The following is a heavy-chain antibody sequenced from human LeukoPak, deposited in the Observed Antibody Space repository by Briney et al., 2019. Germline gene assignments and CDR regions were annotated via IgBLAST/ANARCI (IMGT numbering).Heavy chain of an antibody. CDR2: IRSKAYGGTT. CDR1: GFTFSSYA. J-gene: IGHJ4*02. V-gene: IGHV3-49*04. CDR3: TRDQPYYDYVWGSYRYADY. Sequence: GGSLRLSCAASGFTFSSYAMSWVRQAPGKGLEWVGFIRSKAYGGTTEYAASVKGRFTISRDDSKSIAYLQMNSLKTEDTAVYYCTRDQPYYDYVWGSYRYADYWGQGTLVTVSS. D-gene: IGHD3-16*02.